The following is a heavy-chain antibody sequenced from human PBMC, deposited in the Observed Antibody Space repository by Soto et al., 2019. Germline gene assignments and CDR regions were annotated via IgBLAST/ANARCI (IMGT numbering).Heavy chain of an antibody. CDR2: IYYDGST. Sequence: PSETLSLTCTVSGDSIRSINNYWGWIRQPPGKGLEWIGNIYYDGSTFYNPSLKSRVAMSIDTSKNQFSLKLSSVAAADSAVYYCARHGRNTMIAQLRHYAMDVWGQGATVTVSS. D-gene: IGHD3-22*01. J-gene: IGHJ6*02. CDR1: GDSIRSINNY. CDR3: ARHGRNTMIAQLRHYAMDV. V-gene: IGHV4-39*01.